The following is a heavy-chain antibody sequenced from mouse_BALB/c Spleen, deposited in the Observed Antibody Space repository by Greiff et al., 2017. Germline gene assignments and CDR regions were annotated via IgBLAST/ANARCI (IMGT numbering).Heavy chain of an antibody. D-gene: IGHD2-1*01. CDR2: IWGDGST. Sequence: VNLVESGPGLVAPSQSLSITCTVSGFSLTGYGVNWVRQPPGKGLEWLGMIWGDGSTDYNSALKSRLSISKDNSKSQVFLKMNSLQTDDTARYYCARDGDYGNYLYYAMDYWGQGTSVTVSS. J-gene: IGHJ4*01. CDR1: GFSLTGYG. CDR3: ARDGDYGNYLYYAMDY. V-gene: IGHV2-6-7*01.